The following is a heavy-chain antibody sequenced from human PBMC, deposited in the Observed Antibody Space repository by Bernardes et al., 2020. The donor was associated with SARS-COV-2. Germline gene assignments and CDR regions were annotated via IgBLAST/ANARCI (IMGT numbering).Heavy chain of an antibody. J-gene: IGHJ6*02. Sequence: VSVCFLYCTQWSCVRQSQTSRLEWIGKVYDSGGPTYNRSFQSRVSMAVDASKNQPSRRLSSVTTADTAVYYCARVVTCGEDCSVFYYYGVDVWGRGTTVTGS. CDR2: VYDSGGP. V-gene: IGHV4-59*01. CDR3: ARVVTCGEDCSVFYYYGVDV. D-gene: IGHD2-21*02. CDR1: VCFLYCTQ.